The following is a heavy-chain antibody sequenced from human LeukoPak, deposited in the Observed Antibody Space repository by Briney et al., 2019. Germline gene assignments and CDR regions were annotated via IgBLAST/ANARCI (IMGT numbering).Heavy chain of an antibody. D-gene: IGHD6-13*01. V-gene: IGHV3-9*01. CDR2: ISWNSVSI. Sequence: PGRSLRLSCAASGFTLDDYVMHWVRQAPGKGLEWVSGISWNSVSIGYADSVKGRFTISRDNAKNSLYLQMNSLRAEDTALYYCASGPYSSSYFASWGQGTMVTVSS. J-gene: IGHJ4*02. CDR1: GFTLDDYV. CDR3: ASGPYSSSYFAS.